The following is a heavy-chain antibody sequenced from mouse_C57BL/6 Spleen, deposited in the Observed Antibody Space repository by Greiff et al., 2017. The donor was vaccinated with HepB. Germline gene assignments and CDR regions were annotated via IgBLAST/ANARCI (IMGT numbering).Heavy chain of an antibody. J-gene: IGHJ2*01. Sequence: EVKLVESGPELVKPGASVKISCKASGFSFTDYNMNWVKLRNGKRLEWIGVITPYYGTTNYNQKFKGKATLTVDQTSRTAYMQLNSQTSEDSAVYYCAESIDYSNLDYWGQGTTLTVAS. CDR1: GFSFTDYN. CDR3: AESIDYSNLDY. CDR2: ITPYYGTT. V-gene: IGHV1-39*01. D-gene: IGHD2-5*01.